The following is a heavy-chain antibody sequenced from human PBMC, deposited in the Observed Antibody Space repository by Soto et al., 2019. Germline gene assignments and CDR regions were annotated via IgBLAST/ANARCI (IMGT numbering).Heavy chain of an antibody. CDR2: IKSDGSST. CDR3: ARELLPDDAFDI. J-gene: IGHJ3*02. V-gene: IGHV3-74*01. D-gene: IGHD3-22*01. CDR1: GFIFSSYW. Sequence: EVQLVESGGGLVQPGGSLRLSCAASGFIFSSYWMHWVRQAPGKGLVWVSRIKSDGSSTTYADSVKGRFTISRDNAKNTLYLQMNSLRVEDTAVYYCARELLPDDAFDIWGQGTMVTVSS.